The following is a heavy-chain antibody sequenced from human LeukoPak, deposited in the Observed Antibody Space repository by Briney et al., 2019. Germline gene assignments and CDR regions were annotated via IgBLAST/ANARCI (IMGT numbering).Heavy chain of an antibody. CDR1: GGSISGSIYY. CDR2: IYHSGST. J-gene: IGHJ4*02. V-gene: IGHV4-30-2*01. Sequence: PSQTLSLTCTVSGGSISGSIYYWSWIRQPPGKGLEWIGYIYHSGSTYYNPSLKSRVTISVDTSKNQFSLKLSSVTAADTAVYYCARVTYTMVRGVMGYFDYWGQGTLVTVSS. CDR3: ARVTYTMVRGVMGYFDY. D-gene: IGHD3-10*01.